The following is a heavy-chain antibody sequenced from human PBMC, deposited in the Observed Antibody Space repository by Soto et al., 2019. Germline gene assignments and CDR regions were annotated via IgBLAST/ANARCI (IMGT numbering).Heavy chain of an antibody. J-gene: IGHJ4*02. Sequence: GESLKISCAASGFTFSSYWMNWVRQAPGKGLEWVTNINEDGSDKYYVDSVKGRFTISRDNAKNSLYLQMDSLRAEDTAVYYCARRRSVGSRTKFDSWGQGTLVTVSS. CDR2: INEDGSDK. CDR1: GFTFSSYW. CDR3: ARRRSVGSRTKFDS. V-gene: IGHV3-7*01. D-gene: IGHD2-15*01.